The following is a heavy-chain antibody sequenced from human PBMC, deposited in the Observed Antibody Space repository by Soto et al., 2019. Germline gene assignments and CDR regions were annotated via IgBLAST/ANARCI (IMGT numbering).Heavy chain of an antibody. CDR3: ARDLRGHYGP. CDR1: GFNFRNFN. CDR2: VSGSSSYI. V-gene: IGHV3-21*06. D-gene: IGHD4-17*01. J-gene: IGHJ3*01. Sequence: SLRLSCGCSGFNFRNFNMIWVRQAPGKGLEWVSSVSGSSSYIYYADSVKGRFTVSRDNANNLVFLQMNGLRPEDTAMYYCARDLRGHYGPWGQGTMVTVSS.